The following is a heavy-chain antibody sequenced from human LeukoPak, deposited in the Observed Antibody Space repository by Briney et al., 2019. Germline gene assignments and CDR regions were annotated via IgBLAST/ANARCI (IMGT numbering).Heavy chain of an antibody. V-gene: IGHV3-33*01. Sequence: HPGRSLRLSCAASGFTFSNYGMHWVRQPPGKGLEWVAVIWFDGSYKYYADSVKGRFTISRDNSKNTLYLQMNSLSAEDTAVYYCARGKEQQLYAFDIWGQGTMVTVSS. CDR1: GFTFSNYG. CDR3: ARGKEQQLYAFDI. J-gene: IGHJ3*02. D-gene: IGHD6-13*01. CDR2: IWFDGSYK.